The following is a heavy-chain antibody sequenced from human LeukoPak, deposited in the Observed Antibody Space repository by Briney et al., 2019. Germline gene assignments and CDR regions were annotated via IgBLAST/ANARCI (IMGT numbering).Heavy chain of an antibody. CDR1: GGTFRTYA. V-gene: IGHV1-69*13. Sequence: GASVKVSCKASGGTFRTYAISWVRQAPGHGLEWVGGIIPFFGTPHYAQRFQGRVTITADESTSTAYMELRSLRSEDTAVYYCARGMINYGSGSHYPSFDYWGQGTLVTVSS. J-gene: IGHJ4*02. CDR2: IIPFFGTP. CDR3: ARGMINYGSGSHYPSFDY. D-gene: IGHD3-10*01.